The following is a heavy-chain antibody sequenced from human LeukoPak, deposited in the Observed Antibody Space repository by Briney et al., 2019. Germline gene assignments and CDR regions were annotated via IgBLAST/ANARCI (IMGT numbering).Heavy chain of an antibody. J-gene: IGHJ4*02. CDR1: GGSFSGYY. CDR3: ARSKSIISGLKEYYYDSSGYIDY. D-gene: IGHD3-22*01. V-gene: IGHV4-34*01. Sequence: SETLSLTCAVYGGSFSGYYWSWIRQPPGKGLEWIGEINHSGSTNYNPSLKSRVTISVDTSKNQFSLKLSSVTAADTAVYCCARSKSIISGLKEYYYDSSGYIDYWGQGTLVTVSS. CDR2: INHSGST.